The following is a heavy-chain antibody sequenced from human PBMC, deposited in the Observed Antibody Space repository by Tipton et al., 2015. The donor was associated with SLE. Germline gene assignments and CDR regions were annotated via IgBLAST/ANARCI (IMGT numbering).Heavy chain of an antibody. CDR3: ARELSYYDILTGYYYYYMDV. CDR1: GGSFSGYY. CDR2: IYTSGST. Sequence: TLSLTCAVYGGSFSGYYWSWIRQPAGKGLEWIGRIYTSGSTNYNPSLKSRVTISVDTSKNQFSLKLSSVTAADTAVYYCARELSYYDILTGYYYYYMDVWGKGTTVTVSS. J-gene: IGHJ6*03. D-gene: IGHD3-9*01. V-gene: IGHV4-59*10.